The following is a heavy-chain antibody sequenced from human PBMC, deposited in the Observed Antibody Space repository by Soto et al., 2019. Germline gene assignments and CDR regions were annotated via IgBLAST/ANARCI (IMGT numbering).Heavy chain of an antibody. V-gene: IGHV3-23*01. D-gene: IGHD1-20*01. CDR1: GFAFSNYA. CDR3: AKAPITGTTWFDY. CDR2: ISGSGGST. J-gene: IGHJ4*02. Sequence: GESLRLSCAPSGFAFSNYAMSWVRQAPGKGLEWVSAISGSGGSTYYADSVKGRFTISRDNSKNTLYLQMNSLRAEDTAVYYCAKAPITGTTWFDYWGQGTLVTVSS.